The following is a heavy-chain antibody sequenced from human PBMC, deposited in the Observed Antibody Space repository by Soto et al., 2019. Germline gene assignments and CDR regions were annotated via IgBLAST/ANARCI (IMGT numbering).Heavy chain of an antibody. V-gene: IGHV3-21*01. CDR2: ISSNSAYI. J-gene: IGHJ3*02. Sequence: GGSLRLSCAASGFTFRSFTMNWVRQAPGKGLEWVSTISSNSAYIYYTDALRGRFTISRDNAKNSLHLQMNSLRAEDTAVYYCASSRIEASGSAFDIWGQGTLVTVSS. CDR3: ASSRIEASGSAFDI. CDR1: GFTFRSFT. D-gene: IGHD6-13*01.